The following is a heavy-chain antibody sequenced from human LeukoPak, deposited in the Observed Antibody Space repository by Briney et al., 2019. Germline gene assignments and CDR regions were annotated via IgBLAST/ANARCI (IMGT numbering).Heavy chain of an antibody. Sequence: PGGSLRLSCSASGFTFSSFWMGWVRQAPGKGLEWVASIRWDDERHHVDSVTGRFSVSRDNAKNSLCLQMNSLRAEDTAVYFCSRITTNGYFEYWGQGALVTVSS. CDR3: SRITTNGYFEY. CDR2: IRWDDER. CDR1: GFTFSSFW. J-gene: IGHJ4*02. D-gene: IGHD1-1*01. V-gene: IGHV3-7*01.